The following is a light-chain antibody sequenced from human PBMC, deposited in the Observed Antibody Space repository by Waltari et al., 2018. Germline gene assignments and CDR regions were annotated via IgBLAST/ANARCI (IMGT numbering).Light chain of an antibody. J-gene: IGLJ2*01. Sequence: QSALTQPASVSGSSGQSITISCPGSSSAVGRYAYVSWYQQLPSKAPKPIIFDVRVRPSGVSNRFSGSKSGNTASLTISGLQAEDEADYYCASYTYSSNVVFGGGTKVTV. CDR2: DVR. CDR1: SSAVGRYAY. CDR3: ASYTYSSNVV. V-gene: IGLV2-14*03.